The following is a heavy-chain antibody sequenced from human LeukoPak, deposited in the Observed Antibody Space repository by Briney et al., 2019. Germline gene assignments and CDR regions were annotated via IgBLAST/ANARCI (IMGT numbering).Heavy chain of an antibody. CDR3: AGGRWLQSHFDY. V-gene: IGHV3-30*04. Sequence: PGGSLRLSCAASGFTFSSYAMHWVRQAPGKGLEWVAVISYDGSNKYYADSVKGRFTISRDNSKNTLYLQMNSPRAEDTAVYYCAGGRWLQSHFDYWGQGTLVTVSS. CDR1: GFTFSSYA. CDR2: ISYDGSNK. J-gene: IGHJ4*02. D-gene: IGHD5-24*01.